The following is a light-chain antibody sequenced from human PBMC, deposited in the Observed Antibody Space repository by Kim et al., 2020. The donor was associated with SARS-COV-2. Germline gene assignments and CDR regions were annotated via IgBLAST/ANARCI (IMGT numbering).Light chain of an antibody. V-gene: IGLV2-11*03. CDR1: RMDGGGYNY. CDR3: CSYAGSYTWV. Sequence: GQSVTISCTGTRMDGGGYNYISWYQQHPGKAPKLMIYDVSKRPSGVPDRFSASKSGNTASLTISGLLTEDEADYYCCSYAGSYTWVFGGGTQLTVL. J-gene: IGLJ3*02. CDR2: DVS.